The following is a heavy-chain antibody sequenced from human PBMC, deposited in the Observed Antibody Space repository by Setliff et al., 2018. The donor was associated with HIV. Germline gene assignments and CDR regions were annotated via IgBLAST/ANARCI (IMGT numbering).Heavy chain of an antibody. CDR1: GGNFGNSA. CDR2: IVPLLSVA. J-gene: IGHJ1*01. V-gene: IGHV1-69*10. Sequence: SVKVSCKASGGNFGNSAIGWVRQAPGQGLEWVGGIVPLLSVANYARKFQGRVTITAGKSTSTVYMELRNLRSDDTAVYYCASGWSEGTTVVQVEYFHHWGQGTLVTVSS. D-gene: IGHD3-10*01. CDR3: ASGWSEGTTVVQVEYFHH.